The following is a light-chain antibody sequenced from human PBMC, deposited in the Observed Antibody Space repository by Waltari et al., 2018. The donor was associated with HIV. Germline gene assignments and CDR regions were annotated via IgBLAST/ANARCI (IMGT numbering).Light chain of an antibody. CDR1: QNVGAF. J-gene: IGKJ1*01. Sequence: IRLTQSPSTLSASAGDRVAITCRAGQNVGAFLAWYQQKPGKPPKLLIFQASILEGGVPSRFSGSVSGSDFTLTINGLQSDDLATYYCHQYASFSGTFGQGTKVEL. V-gene: IGKV1-5*03. CDR2: QAS. CDR3: HQYASFSGT.